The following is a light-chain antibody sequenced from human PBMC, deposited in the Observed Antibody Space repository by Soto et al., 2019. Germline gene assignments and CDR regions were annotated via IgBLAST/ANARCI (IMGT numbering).Light chain of an antibody. CDR2: EVS. J-gene: IGLJ2*01. CDR3: SSYTSSSTVV. Sequence: QSALTQPASVYGSPGQSITISCTGTSSDVGGYNYVSWYQHHPGKAPKLMIYEVSNRPSGVSNRFSGSKSGNTASLTISGRQAEDEADYYCSSYTSSSTVVFGGGTQLTVL. CDR1: SSDVGGYNY. V-gene: IGLV2-14*01.